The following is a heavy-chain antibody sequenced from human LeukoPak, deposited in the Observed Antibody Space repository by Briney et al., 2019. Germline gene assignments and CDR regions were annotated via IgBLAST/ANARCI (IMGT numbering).Heavy chain of an antibody. V-gene: IGHV4-59*08. CDR3: ARGAPVGKHFDY. D-gene: IGHD1-26*01. J-gene: IGHJ4*02. Sequence: ETLSLTCTVSGDSISSYYYTWIRQPPGKGLEWIGYIYYSGSTNYNPSLKSRVTMSLDTSKKQFSLRLSSVTAADTAVYYCARGAPVGKHFDYWGQGTLVTVSS. CDR1: GDSISSYY. CDR2: IYYSGST.